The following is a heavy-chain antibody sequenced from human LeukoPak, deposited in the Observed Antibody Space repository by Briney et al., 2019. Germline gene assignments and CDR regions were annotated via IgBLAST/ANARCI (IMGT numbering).Heavy chain of an antibody. V-gene: IGHV1-2*02. Sequence: VASVKVSCKASGYTFTGYYMHWVRQAPGQGLEWMGWINPNSGGTNYAQKFQGRVTMTRDTSISTAYMELSRLRSDDTAVYYCARDLPRYYGEGGSWGQGTMVTVSS. J-gene: IGHJ3*01. D-gene: IGHD4-17*01. CDR1: GYTFTGYY. CDR3: ARDLPRYYGEGGS. CDR2: INPNSGGT.